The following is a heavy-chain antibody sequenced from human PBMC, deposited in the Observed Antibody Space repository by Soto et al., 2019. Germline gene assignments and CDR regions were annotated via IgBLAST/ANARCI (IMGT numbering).Heavy chain of an antibody. V-gene: IGHV1-2*02. Sequence: VASVKVSCKASGYTFTGYYMHWVRQAPGQGLEWMGWINPNSGGTNYAQKFQGRVTMTRDTSISTAYMELSRLRSDDTAVYYCARDAPYSSGWYNWFDPWGQGTLVTVSS. D-gene: IGHD6-19*01. CDR2: INPNSGGT. J-gene: IGHJ5*02. CDR3: ARDAPYSSGWYNWFDP. CDR1: GYTFTGYY.